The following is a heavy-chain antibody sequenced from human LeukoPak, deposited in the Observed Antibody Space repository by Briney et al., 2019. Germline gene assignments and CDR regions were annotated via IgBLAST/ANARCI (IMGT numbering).Heavy chain of an antibody. V-gene: IGHV4-59*01. D-gene: IGHD6-19*01. Sequence: SETLSLTCTVSGGSISSYYWSWIRQPPGKGLEWIGYIYYSGSTNYNPSLKSRVTISVDTSKNQFSLKLSSVTAADTAVYYCARSFLMYSSGWGRPFPPRFDPWGQGTLVTVSS. J-gene: IGHJ5*02. CDR2: IYYSGST. CDR3: ARSFLMYSSGWGRPFPPRFDP. CDR1: GGSISSYY.